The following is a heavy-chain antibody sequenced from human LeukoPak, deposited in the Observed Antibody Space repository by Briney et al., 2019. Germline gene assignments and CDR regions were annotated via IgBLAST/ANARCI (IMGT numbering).Heavy chain of an antibody. CDR1: GFTVSSNY. D-gene: IGHD6-6*01. Sequence: GGSLRLSCAASGFTVSSNYMSWVRQAPGKGLEWVSVIYSGGSTYYADSVKGRSTISRDNSKNTLYLQMNSLRAEDTAVYYCARALVAGRYDPWGQGTLVTVSS. V-gene: IGHV3-66*01. CDR3: ARALVAGRYDP. CDR2: IYSGGST. J-gene: IGHJ5*02.